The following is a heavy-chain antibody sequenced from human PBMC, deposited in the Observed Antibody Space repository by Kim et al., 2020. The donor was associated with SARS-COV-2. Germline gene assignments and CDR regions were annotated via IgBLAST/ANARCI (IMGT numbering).Heavy chain of an antibody. V-gene: IGHV1-24*01. CDR3: AIGATGGNWFDP. Sequence: SYAQKFQGRVTMTEDTSTDTAYMELSSLRSEDTAVYYCAIGATGGNWFDPWGQGTLVTVSS. D-gene: IGHD2-8*02. J-gene: IGHJ5*02.